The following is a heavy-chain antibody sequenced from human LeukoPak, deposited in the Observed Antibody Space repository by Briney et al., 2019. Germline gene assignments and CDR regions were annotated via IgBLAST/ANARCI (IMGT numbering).Heavy chain of an antibody. Sequence: GGSLRLSCAASGFTFSSYAMPWVRQAPGKGLEYVSAISSNGGSTYYANSVKGRFTISRDNSKNTLYLQMGSLRAEDMAVYYCARENSGSYYFDYWGQGTLVTVSS. CDR2: ISSNGGST. CDR1: GFTFSSYA. J-gene: IGHJ4*02. CDR3: ARENSGSYYFDY. V-gene: IGHV3-64*01. D-gene: IGHD1-26*01.